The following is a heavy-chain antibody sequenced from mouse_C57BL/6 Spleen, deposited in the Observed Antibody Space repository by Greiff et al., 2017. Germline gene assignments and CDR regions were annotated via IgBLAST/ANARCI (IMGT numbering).Heavy chain of an antibody. J-gene: IGHJ2*01. CDR2: IDPETGGT. Sequence: VQLQQSGAELVRPGASVTLSCKASGYTFTDYEMHWVQQTPVHGLEWIGAIDPETGGTAYNQKFKGKAILTADKSSSTAYMELRTLTSEDSAVYYCTNPPLITTVEADYWGQGTTRTVSS. V-gene: IGHV1-15*01. D-gene: IGHD1-1*01. CDR1: GYTFTDYE. CDR3: TNPPLITTVEADY.